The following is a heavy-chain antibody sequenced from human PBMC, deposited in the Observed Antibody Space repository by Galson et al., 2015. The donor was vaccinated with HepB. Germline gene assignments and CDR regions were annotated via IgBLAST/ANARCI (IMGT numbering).Heavy chain of an antibody. Sequence: SETLSLTCAVYGGSFSGYYWSWIRQPPGKGLEWIGEINHSGSTNYNPSLKSRVTISVDTSKNQFSLKLSSVTAADTAVYYCARGMSTVYLDPWGQGTLVTVSS. CDR2: INHSGST. V-gene: IGHV4-34*01. CDR3: ARGMSTVYLDP. D-gene: IGHD4-17*01. CDR1: GGSFSGYY. J-gene: IGHJ5*02.